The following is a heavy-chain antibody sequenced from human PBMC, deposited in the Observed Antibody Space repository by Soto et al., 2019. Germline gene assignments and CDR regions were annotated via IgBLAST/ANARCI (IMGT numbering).Heavy chain of an antibody. CDR1: GFTFSSYW. CDR3: ARGGGSLWFGELHAFDI. Sequence: EVQLVESGGGLVQPGGSLRLSCAASGFTFSSYWMSWVRQAPGKGLEWVANIKQDGSEKYYVDSVKGRFTISRDNAKNSVCLQMNSLRAEDTAVYYCARGGGSLWFGELHAFDIWGQGTMVTVSS. D-gene: IGHD3-10*01. V-gene: IGHV3-7*01. CDR2: IKQDGSEK. J-gene: IGHJ3*02.